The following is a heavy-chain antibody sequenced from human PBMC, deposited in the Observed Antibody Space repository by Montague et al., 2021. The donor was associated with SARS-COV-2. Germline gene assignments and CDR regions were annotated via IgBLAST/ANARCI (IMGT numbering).Heavy chain of an antibody. CDR2: IYKDGRT. V-gene: IGHV3-53*01. CDR3: AREKDTSGYILRY. Sequence: SLRLSCAASGFTVSSNYMTWVRQAPGKGLEWVSVIYKDGRTYYAXSVKGRFTVSRDNSKNTLYFQMHSLRAEDTAVYYCAREKDTSGYILRYWGQGTLVTASS. J-gene: IGHJ4*02. CDR1: GFTVSSNY. D-gene: IGHD3-9*01.